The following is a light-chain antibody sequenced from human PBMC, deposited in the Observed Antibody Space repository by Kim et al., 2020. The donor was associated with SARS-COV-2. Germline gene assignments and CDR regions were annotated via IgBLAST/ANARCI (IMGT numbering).Light chain of an antibody. CDR3: AAWDDSLSGYV. V-gene: IGLV1-47*01. J-gene: IGLJ1*01. Sequence: QSVLTQPPSASGTPGQRVTISCSGGSPNIGSNYVYWYQHLPGTAPKLLIYRNNQRPSGVPDRFSGSKSATSASLAISGLRSEDEADYYCAAWDDSLSGYVFGSGTKVTVL. CDR2: RNN. CDR1: SPNIGSNY.